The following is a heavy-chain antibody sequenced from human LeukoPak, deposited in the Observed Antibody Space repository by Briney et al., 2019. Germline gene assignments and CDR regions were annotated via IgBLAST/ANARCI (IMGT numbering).Heavy chain of an antibody. J-gene: IGHJ5*02. V-gene: IGHV4-59*01. D-gene: IGHD1-1*01. CDR2: IYGSGST. Sequence: SETLSLTCTVSGDSLRSYFWTWIRQPPGKGLEWIGHIYGSGSTNYNPSLKSRVTLSVDTSKNQFSLKLSSVTAADTAVYYCAREGTSGTHLNWFDPWGQGTLVTVSS. CDR1: GDSLRSYF. CDR3: AREGTSGTHLNWFDP.